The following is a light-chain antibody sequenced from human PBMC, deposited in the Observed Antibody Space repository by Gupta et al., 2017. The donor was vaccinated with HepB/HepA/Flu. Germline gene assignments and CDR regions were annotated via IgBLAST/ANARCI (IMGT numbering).Light chain of an antibody. CDR1: SSDFGDFDH. CDR2: DVD. Sequence: QSALTQPASVSGSPGQSITISCTGTSSDFGDFDHVSWYQKNPGKAPKLLISDVDNRPSGVSSRFSGSKSGNTASLTIAGLQTEEEGDYYCSSLTYTPTLVVFGGGTKVTVL. J-gene: IGLJ2*01. V-gene: IGLV2-14*01. CDR3: SSLTYTPTLVV.